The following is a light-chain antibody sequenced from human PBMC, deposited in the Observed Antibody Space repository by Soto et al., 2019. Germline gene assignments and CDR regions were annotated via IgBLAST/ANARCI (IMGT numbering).Light chain of an antibody. CDR1: SSDVGSHNF. Sequence: QSALTQPASVSGSPGQSITISCTGTSSDVGSHNFVSWYQQRPGKAPQLMIFEVTKRPSGVPSRFSASKSGNTASLTISGVQAEDEADYYCCSYAGPSSWVFGGGTKLTVL. CDR2: EVT. CDR3: CSYAGPSSWV. V-gene: IGLV2-23*02. J-gene: IGLJ3*02.